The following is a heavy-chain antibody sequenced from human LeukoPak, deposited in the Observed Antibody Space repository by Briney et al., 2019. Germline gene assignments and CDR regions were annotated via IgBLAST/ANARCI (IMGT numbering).Heavy chain of an antibody. V-gene: IGHV4-34*01. CDR2: INHSGST. J-gene: IGHJ6*03. CDR3: ARGVVVVPAAKMGYYYMDV. Sequence: SETLSLTCAVSGYSISSGYYWSWIRQPPGKGLEWIGEINHSGSTNYNPSLKSRVTISVDTSKNQFSLKLSSVTAADTAVYYCARGVVVVPAAKMGYYYMDVWGKGTTVTVSS. D-gene: IGHD2-2*01. CDR1: GYSISSGYY.